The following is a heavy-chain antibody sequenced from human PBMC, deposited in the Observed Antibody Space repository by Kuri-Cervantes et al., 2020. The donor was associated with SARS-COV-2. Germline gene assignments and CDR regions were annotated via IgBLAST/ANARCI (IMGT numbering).Heavy chain of an antibody. Sequence: GGSLRLSCAASGFTFSSYSMNWVRQAPGKGLQWVSSISSSSSYIYYADSVKGRFTISRDNAKNSLYLQMNSLRAEDTAVYYCARDQSGSYYFGYFDYWGQGILVTVSS. V-gene: IGHV3-21*01. CDR2: ISSSSSYI. J-gene: IGHJ4*02. CDR3: ARDQSGSYYFGYFDY. CDR1: GFTFSSYS. D-gene: IGHD1-26*01.